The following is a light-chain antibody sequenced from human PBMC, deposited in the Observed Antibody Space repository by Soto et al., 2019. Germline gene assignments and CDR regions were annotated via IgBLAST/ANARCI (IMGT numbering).Light chain of an antibody. CDR2: EGS. J-gene: IGLJ2*01. CDR3: CSYAGSSTLL. CDR1: SSDVGGYNY. V-gene: IGLV2-23*01. Sequence: QSALTQPASVSGSPGQSITISCTGTSSDVGGYNYVSWYQQYPGKAPKLMIYEGSKRPSGVSNRFSGSKSGNTASLTISGLQAEDEADYYCCSYAGSSTLLFGGGTKVTVL.